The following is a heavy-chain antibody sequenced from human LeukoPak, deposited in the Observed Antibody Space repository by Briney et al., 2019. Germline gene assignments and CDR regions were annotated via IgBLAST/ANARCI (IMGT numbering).Heavy chain of an antibody. CDR3: ARLDTKNYQF. D-gene: IGHD1-7*01. V-gene: IGHV5-51*01. CDR1: VYHFITYW. Sequence: GGSLKISSEGAVYHFITYWSAGGRAKPGKGLERGGVVFTGESKTNYSPAFLGQVTMSVDKSIGAAYLPWRSLKASDTAMYYCARLDTKNYQFWGQGTLVSVSS. J-gene: IGHJ4*02. CDR2: VFTGESKT.